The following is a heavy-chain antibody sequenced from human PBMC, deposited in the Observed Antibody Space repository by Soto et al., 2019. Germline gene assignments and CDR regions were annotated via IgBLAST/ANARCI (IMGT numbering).Heavy chain of an antibody. J-gene: IGHJ5*02. Sequence: ASVKVSCKASGYTFTSYGISWVRQAPGQGLEWMGWISAYNGNTNYAQKLQGRVTMTTDTSTSTAYMELRSLRSDDTAVYYCARDWAMVRGVIQNWFDPWGQGTLVTVS. D-gene: IGHD3-10*01. CDR3: ARDWAMVRGVIQNWFDP. V-gene: IGHV1-18*01. CDR1: GYTFTSYG. CDR2: ISAYNGNT.